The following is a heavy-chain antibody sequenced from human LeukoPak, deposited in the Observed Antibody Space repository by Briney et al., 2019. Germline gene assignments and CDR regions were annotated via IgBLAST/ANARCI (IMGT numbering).Heavy chain of an antibody. CDR2: IKQDGSEK. CDR3: ARAYYDILTGDNWFDP. V-gene: IGHV3-7*01. CDR1: GFTFSSYW. Sequence: GGSLRLSCAASGFTFSSYWMSWVRQAPGKGLEWVANIKQDGSEKYYVDSVKGRFTISRDNAKNSLYLQMNSLRAEDTAVYYCARAYYDILTGDNWFDPWGQGTLVTVSS. D-gene: IGHD3-9*01. J-gene: IGHJ5*02.